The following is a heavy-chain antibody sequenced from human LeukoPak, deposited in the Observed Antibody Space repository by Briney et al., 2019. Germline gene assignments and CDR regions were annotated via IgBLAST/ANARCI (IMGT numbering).Heavy chain of an antibody. V-gene: IGHV1-18*01. D-gene: IGHD3-22*01. CDR1: GYTFTSYG. CDR3: ARGKYYYDSSGPECWFDP. CDR2: ISAYNGNT. J-gene: IGHJ5*02. Sequence: ASVKVSCKASGYTFTSYGISWVRQAPGQGLEWMGWISAYNGNTNYAQKLQGRVTMTTDTSTSTAYMELRSLRSDDTAVYYCARGKYYYDSSGPECWFDPWGQGTLVTVSS.